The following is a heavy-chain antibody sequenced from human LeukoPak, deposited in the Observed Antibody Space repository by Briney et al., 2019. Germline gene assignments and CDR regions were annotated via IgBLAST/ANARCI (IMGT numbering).Heavy chain of an antibody. J-gene: IGHJ5*02. D-gene: IGHD3-10*01. V-gene: IGHV1-8*01. CDR2: MNPNSGNT. Sequence: ASVKVSCKASGYTFTSHDINWVRQATGQGLEWMGWMNPNSGNTGYAQKFQGRVTMTRNTSISTAYMELSSLRSEDTAVYYCARYGVTMVRGVIITNWFDPWGQGTLVTVSS. CDR1: GYTFTSHD. CDR3: ARYGVTMVRGVIITNWFDP.